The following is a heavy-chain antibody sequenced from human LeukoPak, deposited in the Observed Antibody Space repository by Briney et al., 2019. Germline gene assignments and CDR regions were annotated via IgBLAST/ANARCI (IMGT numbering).Heavy chain of an antibody. Sequence: PGGSLRLSCAASGFAFSSFSMDWVRQAPGKGLEWVSSISSDSIYIYYADSVRGRFTISRDNAKNSLYLQMNSLRAEDTAVYYCARDLAGTALDWGQGTLVTASS. D-gene: IGHD6-19*01. V-gene: IGHV3-21*01. CDR2: ISSDSIYI. CDR3: ARDLAGTALD. CDR1: GFAFSSFS. J-gene: IGHJ4*02.